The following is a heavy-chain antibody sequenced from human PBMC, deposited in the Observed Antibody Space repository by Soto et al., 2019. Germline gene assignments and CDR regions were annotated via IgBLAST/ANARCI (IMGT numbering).Heavy chain of an antibody. Sequence: GGSLRLSCAASGFTFSSYGMHWVGQAPGKGLEWVAVIWYDGSNKYYADSVKGRFTISRDYSKNTLYLQMNSLRAEDTAVYYCARDHGTYYYYYGMDVWGQGTTVTVSS. V-gene: IGHV3-33*01. CDR3: ARDHGTYYYYYGMDV. D-gene: IGHD1-1*01. CDR2: IWYDGSNK. J-gene: IGHJ6*02. CDR1: GFTFSSYG.